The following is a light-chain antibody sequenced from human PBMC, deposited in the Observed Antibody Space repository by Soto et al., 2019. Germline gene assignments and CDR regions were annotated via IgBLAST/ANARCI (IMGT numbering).Light chain of an antibody. CDR3: SSYSSSSTVRYV. J-gene: IGLJ1*01. Sequence: SALTQPASVSGSPGQSITISCTGTSSDVGGYNYISWYQQHPGKGPKLMIYDVTNRPSGVSNRFSASKSGNTASLTISGLQAEDEADYYCSSYSSSSTVRYVFGTGTKLTVL. CDR2: DVT. CDR1: SSDVGGYNY. V-gene: IGLV2-14*03.